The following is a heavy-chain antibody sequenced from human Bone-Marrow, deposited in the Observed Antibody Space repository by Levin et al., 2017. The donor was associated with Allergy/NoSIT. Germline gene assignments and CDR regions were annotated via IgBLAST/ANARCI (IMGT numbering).Heavy chain of an antibody. Sequence: PSETLSLICSVTGGSISIDHYYWTWIRQLPGKGLEWIGYTYHSGSTFYNPSLKSRLTMSVDTSKNQFSLQLRSVTAADTAAYYCARGTTGELSHYFDYWGQGTLVTVSS. CDR3: ARGTTGELSHYFDY. CDR1: GGSISIDHYY. V-gene: IGHV4-31*03. D-gene: IGHD7-27*01. J-gene: IGHJ4*02. CDR2: TYHSGST.